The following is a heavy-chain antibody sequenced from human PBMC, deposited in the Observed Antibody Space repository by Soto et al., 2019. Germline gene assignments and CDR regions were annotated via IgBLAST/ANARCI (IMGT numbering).Heavy chain of an antibody. D-gene: IGHD3-3*01. V-gene: IGHV4-59*01. Sequence: SETLSLTCTVSGGSISSYYWSWIRQPPGKGLEWIGYIYYNGSTNYNPSLKSRVTISVDTSKNQFSLKLSSVTAADTAVYYCARTYYDFWSGYWRWFDPWGQRTLVTSPQ. CDR2: IYYNGST. CDR1: GGSISSYY. CDR3: ARTYYDFWSGYWRWFDP. J-gene: IGHJ5*02.